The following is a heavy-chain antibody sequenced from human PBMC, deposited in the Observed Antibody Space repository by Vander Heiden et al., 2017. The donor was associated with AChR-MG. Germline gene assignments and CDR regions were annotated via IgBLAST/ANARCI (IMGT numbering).Heavy chain of an antibody. D-gene: IGHD2-8*01. CDR3: AATWSGTSGRCYPDY. CDR1: GLTFSRHW. J-gene: IGHJ4*02. CDR2: IKEDGSEK. Sequence: EVQVVESGGGLVQPGGSLRLSCALSGLTFSRHWMNWVRQAPGKGLEWVANIKEDGSEKNYVDSGKGRFTISRDDAKNSLYLQMNSLRAEDTALYYCAATWSGTSGRCYPDYWGQGTPVTVS. V-gene: IGHV3-7*01.